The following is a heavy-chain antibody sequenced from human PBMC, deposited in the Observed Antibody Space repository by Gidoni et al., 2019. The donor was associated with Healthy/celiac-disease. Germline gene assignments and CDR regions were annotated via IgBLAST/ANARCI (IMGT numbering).Heavy chain of an antibody. Sequence: QVTLKESGPVLVKPTETLTLTCTVSGFSLSNARMGVSWIRQPPGKALEWLAHIFSNDEKSYSTSLKSRLTISKDTSKSQVVLTMTNMDPVDTATYYCARSPSPNYYDSSGYYHYYYYGMDVWGQGTTVTVSS. V-gene: IGHV2-26*01. CDR1: GFSLSNARMG. CDR2: IFSNDEK. D-gene: IGHD3-22*01. CDR3: ARSPSPNYYDSSGYYHYYYYGMDV. J-gene: IGHJ6*02.